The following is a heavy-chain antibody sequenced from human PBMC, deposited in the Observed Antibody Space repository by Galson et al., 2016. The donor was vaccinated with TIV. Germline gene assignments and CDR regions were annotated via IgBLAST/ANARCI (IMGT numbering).Heavy chain of an antibody. CDR3: ARGNPGNPNF. Sequence: SLRLSCAASGFTFSNYWMHWVRQSPGEGLIYVSRINTDGDASDYADSVKGRFTISRDNVKNIVFLQMTALRVEDTAVYYCARGNPGNPNFWGQGTLVTVPS. V-gene: IGHV3-74*01. CDR1: GFTFSNYW. CDR2: INTDGDAS. J-gene: IGHJ4*02. D-gene: IGHD4-23*01.